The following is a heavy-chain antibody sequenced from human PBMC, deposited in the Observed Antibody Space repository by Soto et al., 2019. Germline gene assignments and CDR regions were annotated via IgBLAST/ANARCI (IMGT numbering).Heavy chain of an antibody. V-gene: IGHV1-46*01. CDR2: INPSGGST. D-gene: IGHD5-18*01. CDR1: GYTFTSYY. Sequence: QVQLVQSGAEVKKPGASVKVSCKASGYTFTSYYMHWVRQAPGQGLEWMGIINPSGGSTSYAQKFQGRVAMTRDTSTCRVDMELSSLRSEDTAVYYCAGDPEGYSYGDAFEIWGQGTMVTVSS. CDR3: AGDPEGYSYGDAFEI. J-gene: IGHJ3*02.